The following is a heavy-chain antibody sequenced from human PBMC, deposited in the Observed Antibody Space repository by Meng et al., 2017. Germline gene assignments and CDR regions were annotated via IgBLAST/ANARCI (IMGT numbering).Heavy chain of an antibody. CDR1: WFPLNTSGVG. CDR3: AHRRDYYGSGNHFDY. Sequence: ITSRDAGPPMVKPTQPITVTRTFSWFPLNTSGVGVGWIRQPPRKALEWLALIYWDDDKRYSQSLKSRLTITKDTSKNQVVLTMTNMDPVDTATYYCAHRRDYYGSGNHFDYWGQGTLVTVSS. CDR2: IYWDDDK. J-gene: IGHJ4*02. D-gene: IGHD3-10*01. V-gene: IGHV2-5*02.